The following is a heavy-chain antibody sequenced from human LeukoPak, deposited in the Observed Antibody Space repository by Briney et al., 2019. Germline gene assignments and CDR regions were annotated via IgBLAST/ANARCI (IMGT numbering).Heavy chain of an antibody. Sequence: GASVKVSCKASGYTFTGYYMHWVRQAPGQGLERMGWINPNSGGTNYAQKFQGRVTMTRDTSISTAYMELSRLRSDDTAVYYCARTLQSGYDPTIDYWGQGTLVTVSS. D-gene: IGHD5-12*01. J-gene: IGHJ4*02. CDR1: GYTFTGYY. V-gene: IGHV1-2*02. CDR2: INPNSGGT. CDR3: ARTLQSGYDPTIDY.